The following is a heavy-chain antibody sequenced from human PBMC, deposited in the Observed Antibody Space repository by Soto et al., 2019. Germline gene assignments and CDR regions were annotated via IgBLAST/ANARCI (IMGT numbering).Heavy chain of an antibody. CDR2: TGLNGRTT. Sequence: EVQLLESGGGLVQPGGSLRLSCAASGVTFSMSAMSWVRQAPGKGLEWVSTTGLNGRTTYYADSVKGRFTVSRDNSKNTLHLQMNSLRAEDTAVYYCATVHSTSRSFDYWGQGTLVTVSS. CDR3: ATVHSTSRSFDY. CDR1: GVTFSMSA. D-gene: IGHD2-2*01. V-gene: IGHV3-23*01. J-gene: IGHJ4*02.